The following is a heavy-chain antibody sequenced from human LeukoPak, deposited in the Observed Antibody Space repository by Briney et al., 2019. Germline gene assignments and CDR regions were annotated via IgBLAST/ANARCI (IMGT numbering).Heavy chain of an antibody. V-gene: IGHV3-30*04. CDR1: GFTFSSYA. D-gene: IGHD6-13*01. CDR2: ISYDGSNK. J-gene: IGHJ4*02. Sequence: GGSLRLSCAASGFTFSSYAMHWVRQAPGKGLEWVAVISYDGSNKYYADSVKGRFTISRDNSKNTLYLQMNSLRAEDTAVYYCARVSSSWYIFVYWGQGTLVTVSS. CDR3: ARVSSSWYIFVY.